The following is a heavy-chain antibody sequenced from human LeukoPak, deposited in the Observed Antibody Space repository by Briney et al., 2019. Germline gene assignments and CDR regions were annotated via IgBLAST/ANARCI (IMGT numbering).Heavy chain of an antibody. CDR2: IYHSGST. V-gene: IGHV4-38-2*02. CDR3: ARESPRDDYGDLVVFDS. D-gene: IGHD4-17*01. J-gene: IGHJ4*02. CDR1: GYSISSGYY. Sequence: PSETLSLXCAVSGYSISSGYYWGWIRQPPGKGLEWIGSIYHSGSTYCNPSLKSRVTISVDTSKNQFSLKLRSVTAADTAVYFCARESPRDDYGDLVVFDSWGQGTLVTVSS.